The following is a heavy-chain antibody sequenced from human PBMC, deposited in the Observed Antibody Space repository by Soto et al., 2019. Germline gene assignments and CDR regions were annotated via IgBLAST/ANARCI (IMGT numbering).Heavy chain of an antibody. CDR2: ISDSGNT. CDR3: ARDSTAWFPYYGIDV. V-gene: IGHV4-59*01. CDR1: GGSIDYYY. Sequence: SETLSLTCTVSGGSIDYYYWSWIRRPPGKGLEWLGYISDSGNTRYNPSLRSRVTISVDTSKNQFSLKLNSVTAADTADYYCARDSTAWFPYYGIDVWGQGTTVTVSS. J-gene: IGHJ6*02. D-gene: IGHD3-10*01.